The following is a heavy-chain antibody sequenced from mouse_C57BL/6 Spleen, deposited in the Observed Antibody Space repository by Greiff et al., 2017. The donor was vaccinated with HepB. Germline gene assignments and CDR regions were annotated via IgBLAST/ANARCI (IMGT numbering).Heavy chain of an antibody. V-gene: IGHV1-80*01. CDR3: ARSVGYYVRY. CDR1: GYAFSSYW. J-gene: IGHJ2*01. Sequence: VKLVESGAELVKPGASVKISCKASGYAFSSYWMNWVKQRPGKGLEWIGQIYPGDGDTNYNGKFKGKATLTADKSSSTAYMQLSSLTSEDSAVYFCARSVGYYVRYWGQGTTLTVSS. D-gene: IGHD2-3*01. CDR2: IYPGDGDT.